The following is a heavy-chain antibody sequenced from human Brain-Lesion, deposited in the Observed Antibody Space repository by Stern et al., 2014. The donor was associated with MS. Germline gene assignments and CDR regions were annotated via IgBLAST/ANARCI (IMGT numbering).Heavy chain of an antibody. J-gene: IGHJ6*02. V-gene: IGHV4-4*02. Sequence: QVQLQQWCPGLVKPSGTLSLTCAVSGASISNTQWWTWVRQSPGKGLEWIGEIYQSGSANYNPSLRSRVPISVDRSKNSFSLKLNSVTAADTAVYYCARDPRRGGLSGYYHGMDVWGQGTTVTVSS. CDR2: IYQSGSA. D-gene: IGHD3-10*01. CDR1: GASISNTQW. CDR3: ARDPRRGGLSGYYHGMDV.